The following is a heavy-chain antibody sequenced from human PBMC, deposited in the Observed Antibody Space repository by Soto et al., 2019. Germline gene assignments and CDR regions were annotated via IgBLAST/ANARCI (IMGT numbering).Heavy chain of an antibody. CDR2: INAGNGNT. V-gene: IGHV1-3*01. CDR1: GYTFTSYA. J-gene: IGHJ4*02. Sequence: ASVKVSCKASGYTFTSYAMHWVRQAPGQRLEWMGWINAGNGNTKYSQKFQGRVTITRDTSASTAYMELSSLRSEDTAVYYCARPGRSSSGWYSFDYWGQGTLVTVSS. D-gene: IGHD6-19*01. CDR3: ARPGRSSSGWYSFDY.